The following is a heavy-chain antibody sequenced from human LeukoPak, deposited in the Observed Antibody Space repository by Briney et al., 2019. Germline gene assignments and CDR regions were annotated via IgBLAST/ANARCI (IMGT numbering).Heavy chain of an antibody. D-gene: IGHD6-19*01. V-gene: IGHV4-39*07. CDR1: GGSISLSYYY. CDR3: AIDSSGWYRNWFDP. CDR2: INHSGST. Sequence: PSETLSLTCSVSGGSISLSYYYWGWIRQPPGKGLEWIGEINHSGSTNYNPSLKSRVTISVDTSKNQFSLKLSSVTAADTAVYYCAIDSSGWYRNWFDPWGQGTLVTVSS. J-gene: IGHJ5*02.